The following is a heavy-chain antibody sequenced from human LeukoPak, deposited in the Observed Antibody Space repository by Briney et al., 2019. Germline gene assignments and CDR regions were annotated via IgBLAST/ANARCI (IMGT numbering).Heavy chain of an antibody. D-gene: IGHD1-7*01. V-gene: IGHV2-5*01. Sequence: SGPTLVKPTQTLTLTCTFSGFSLSTSGVGVGWIRQPPGKALEWLALIYWNDDKRYSPSLKSRLTITKDTSKNQVVLTMTNMDPVDTATYYCADRSLALDAFDIWGQGTMVPVSS. CDR1: GFSLSTSGVG. J-gene: IGHJ3*02. CDR3: ADRSLALDAFDI. CDR2: IYWNDDK.